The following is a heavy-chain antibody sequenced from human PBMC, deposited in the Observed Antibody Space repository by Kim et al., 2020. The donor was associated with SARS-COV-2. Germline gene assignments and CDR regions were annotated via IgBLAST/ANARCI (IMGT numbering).Heavy chain of an antibody. V-gene: IGHV4-59*09. J-gene: IGHJ4*02. Sequence: NYNPTLKSRVTISVDTSKNQFSLKLSSVTAADTAVYYCARGGVVAAGPDYWGQGTLVTVSS. D-gene: IGHD2-15*01. CDR3: ARGGVVAAGPDY.